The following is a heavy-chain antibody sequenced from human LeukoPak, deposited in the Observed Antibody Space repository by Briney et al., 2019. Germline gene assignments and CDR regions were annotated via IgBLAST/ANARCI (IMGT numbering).Heavy chain of an antibody. CDR1: GFSFSSYG. Sequence: GGSLRLSCAASGFSFSSYGMHWVREAPGKGLDWVGVIWYDSSYIYYEDSVRGRFTIFRDNSKNTMYLQMDSLRAEDTAVYYCAKIVQFPAATGTGLHHWGQGTLVTVSP. CDR2: IWYDSSYI. V-gene: IGHV3-33*06. J-gene: IGHJ5*02. D-gene: IGHD6-13*01. CDR3: AKIVQFPAATGTGLHH.